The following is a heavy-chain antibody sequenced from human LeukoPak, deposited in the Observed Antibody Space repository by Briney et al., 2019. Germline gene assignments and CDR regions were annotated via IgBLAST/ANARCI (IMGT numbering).Heavy chain of an antibody. V-gene: IGHV3-66*01. CDR3: AKDLEAANTYYFDY. CDR2: ISSAGST. J-gene: IGHJ4*02. D-gene: IGHD6-13*01. Sequence: GGSLRLSCAASGFTVSSSYMSWVRQAPGKGLEWVSIISSAGSTYYTDSVKGRFTISRDNSKNTVYLQVNSLRDEDTAVYYCAKDLEAANTYYFDYWGQGTMVTVSS. CDR1: GFTVSSSY.